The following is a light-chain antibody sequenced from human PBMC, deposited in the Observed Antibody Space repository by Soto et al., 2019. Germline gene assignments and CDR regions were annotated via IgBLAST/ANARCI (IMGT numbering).Light chain of an antibody. V-gene: IGKV3-20*01. CDR2: DAS. CDR1: QSVSSNY. CDR3: QQYGTSPQT. Sequence: EIVLTQSPGTLSLSPGERATLSCRASQSVSSNYLAWYQQKPGQAPRLLIYDASSRATGIPDRFSGSGSGTDFTLTISRLEPEDLAVYYCQQYGTSPQTFGQGTRLE. J-gene: IGKJ5*01.